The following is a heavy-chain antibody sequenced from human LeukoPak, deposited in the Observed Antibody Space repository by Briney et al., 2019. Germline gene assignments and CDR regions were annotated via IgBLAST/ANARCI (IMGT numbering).Heavy chain of an antibody. Sequence: ASVKVSCKVSGYTLTELSMHWVRQAPGKGLEWMGGFDPEDGETIYAQKFQGRATMTEDTSTDTAYMELSSLRSEDTAVYYCATTFPSMVRGVIITSDAFDIWGQGTMVTVSS. D-gene: IGHD3-10*01. CDR3: ATTFPSMVRGVIITSDAFDI. CDR1: GYTLTELS. J-gene: IGHJ3*02. CDR2: FDPEDGET. V-gene: IGHV1-24*01.